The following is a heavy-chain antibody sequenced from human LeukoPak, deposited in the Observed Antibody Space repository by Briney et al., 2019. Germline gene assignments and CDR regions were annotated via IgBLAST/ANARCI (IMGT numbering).Heavy chain of an antibody. V-gene: IGHV3-48*01. CDR3: ARGAYYYED. Sequence: PGGSLRLSCAASGFTFSSHSMNWVRQAPGKGLEWVSYISSSSSSTIYHADSVKGRFTISRDNAKNSLYLQMNSLRAEDTAVYYCARGAYYYEDWGQGTLVTVSS. J-gene: IGHJ4*02. D-gene: IGHD3-22*01. CDR1: GFTFSSHS. CDR2: ISSSSSSTI.